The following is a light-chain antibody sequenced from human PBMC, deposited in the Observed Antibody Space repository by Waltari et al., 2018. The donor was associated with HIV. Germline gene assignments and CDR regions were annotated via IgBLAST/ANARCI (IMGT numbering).Light chain of an antibody. CDR2: EVT. V-gene: IGLV2-8*01. Sequence: QSALTQPPSASGSPGQSVTISCTGTSSDVGGYNFVSWYQQHPGKAPKLMIFEVTTRPSGVPARCSGSKTGNTASLTVSGLQADDEGDYYCSSYAGGNNLVFGGGTKLTVL. CDR3: SSYAGGNNLV. J-gene: IGLJ2*01. CDR1: SSDVGGYNF.